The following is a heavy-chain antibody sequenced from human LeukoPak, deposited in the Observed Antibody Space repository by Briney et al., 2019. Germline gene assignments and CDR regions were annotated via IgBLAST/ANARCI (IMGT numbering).Heavy chain of an antibody. CDR3: ARRYCSGGSCYIDN. Sequence: GGALRLSCPASGLNFSDYYMRWVRPAPGKGLGWVWYISSSGSTIYYADSVKGRVTISRDNAKNSLYLQMNSPRAEDTAVYYSARRYCSGGSCYIDNWGQGALGTASS. J-gene: IGHJ4*02. D-gene: IGHD2-15*01. CDR2: ISSSGSTI. CDR1: GLNFSDYY. V-gene: IGHV3-11*01.